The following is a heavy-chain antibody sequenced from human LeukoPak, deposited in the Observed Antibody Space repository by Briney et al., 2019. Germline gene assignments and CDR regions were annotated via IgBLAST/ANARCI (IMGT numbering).Heavy chain of an antibody. D-gene: IGHD2-21*02. CDR2: VYSDGSA. V-gene: IGHV3-66*01. CDR1: GFTFSSYS. Sequence: PGGSLRLSCAASGFTFSSYSMNWVRQAPGKGLEWVSVVYSDGSAYYADSVKGRFTISRDNSKNTLYLQMNSLRAEETAVYYCAGGGGAYCGGDCFRNFDYWGQGTLVTVSS. CDR3: AGGGGAYCGGDCFRNFDY. J-gene: IGHJ4*02.